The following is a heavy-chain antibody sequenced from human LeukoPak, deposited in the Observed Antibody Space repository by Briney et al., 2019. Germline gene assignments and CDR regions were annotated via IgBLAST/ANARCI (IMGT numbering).Heavy chain of an antibody. CDR2: FDPEDGET. Sequence: ASVKVSCKVSGYTLTELSMHLVRQAPGKGLEWMGGFDPEDGETIYAQKFQGRVTMTEDTSTDTAYMELSSLRSEDTAVYYCATRIAYYDSSGYSLRYWGQGTLVTVSS. CDR3: ATRIAYYDSSGYSLRY. D-gene: IGHD3-22*01. J-gene: IGHJ4*02. CDR1: GYTLTELS. V-gene: IGHV1-24*01.